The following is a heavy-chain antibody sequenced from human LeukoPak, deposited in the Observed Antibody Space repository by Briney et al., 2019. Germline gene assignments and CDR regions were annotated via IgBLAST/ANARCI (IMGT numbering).Heavy chain of an antibody. Sequence: SETLSLTCTVSGGSIGSSSYYWGWIRQPPGKGLEWIGSIYYSGSTYYNPSLKSRVTISVDTSKNQFSLKLSSVTAADTAVYYCARSQYIAAAVDYWGQGTLVTVSS. V-gene: IGHV4-39*07. CDR1: GGSIGSSSYY. CDR2: IYYSGST. CDR3: ARSQYIAAAVDY. D-gene: IGHD6-13*01. J-gene: IGHJ4*02.